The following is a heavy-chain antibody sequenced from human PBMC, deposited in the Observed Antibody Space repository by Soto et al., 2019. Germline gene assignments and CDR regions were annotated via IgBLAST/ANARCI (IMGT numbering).Heavy chain of an antibody. J-gene: IGHJ4*02. CDR1: GFTFSGSA. Sequence: GGSLRLSCAASGFTFSGSAMHWVRQASGKGLEWVGRIRSKANSYATAYAASVKGRFTISRDDSKNTAYLQMNSLKTEDTAVYYCTRLGAYGFDYWGQGTLVTVSS. CDR2: IRSKANSYAT. D-gene: IGHD4-17*01. V-gene: IGHV3-73*01. CDR3: TRLGAYGFDY.